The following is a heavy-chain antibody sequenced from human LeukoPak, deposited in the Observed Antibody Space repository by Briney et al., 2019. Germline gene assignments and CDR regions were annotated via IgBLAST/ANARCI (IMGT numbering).Heavy chain of an antibody. Sequence: ASVKVSCKASGYSLTSFDINWVRQGSGQGLEWMGWMNPKRGNTGYAPRFQGRVTITRDTSINTAFMELSSLRPDDTAIYHCARGGSSSSYYNNYGMDVWGQGTTITVSS. D-gene: IGHD6-13*01. V-gene: IGHV1-8*01. CDR2: MNPKRGNT. CDR3: ARGGSSSSYYNNYGMDV. CDR1: GYSLTSFD. J-gene: IGHJ6*02.